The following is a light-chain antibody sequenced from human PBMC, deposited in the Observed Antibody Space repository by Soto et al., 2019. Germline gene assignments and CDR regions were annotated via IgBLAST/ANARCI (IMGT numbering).Light chain of an antibody. CDR2: DAS. Sequence: EIVLTQSPATLSLSPGERATLSCRASQSVSSYLAWYQQKPGQAPRLLIYDASNRATGIPARFSGSGSGTDLTLTISSRGPEYVAFSYCQQQRNWPPITFGQGTRLEIK. V-gene: IGKV3-11*01. CDR3: QQQRNWPPIT. J-gene: IGKJ5*01. CDR1: QSVSSY.